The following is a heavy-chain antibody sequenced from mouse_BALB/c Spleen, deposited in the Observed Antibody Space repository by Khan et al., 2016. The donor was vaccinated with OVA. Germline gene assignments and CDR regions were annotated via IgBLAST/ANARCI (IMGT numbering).Heavy chain of an antibody. V-gene: IGHV1S136*01. CDR1: GYTFTSYV. CDR2: IYPYNDDT. Sequence: VQLKQSGPELVKPGASVKMSCKASGYTFTSYVIHWVKQKPGQGLEWIGYIYPYNDDTKSNEKFKGKATLTSDKSSSTAYMELRSLTSEDSAVYYCARNYRYDVFVDYWVQGTTLPVSS. CDR3: ARNYRYDVFVDY. J-gene: IGHJ2*01. D-gene: IGHD2-14*01.